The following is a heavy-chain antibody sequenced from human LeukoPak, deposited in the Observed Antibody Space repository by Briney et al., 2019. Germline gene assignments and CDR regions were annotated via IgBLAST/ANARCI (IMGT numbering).Heavy chain of an antibody. Sequence: GASVKVSCKASGYTFTGYYMHWVRLAPGQGLEWMGWINPNSGGTNYAQKFQGRVTMTRDTSISTAYMELSRLRSDDTAVYYCARDLGYSSSSGWFDPWGQGTLVTVSS. V-gene: IGHV1-2*02. J-gene: IGHJ5*02. CDR2: INPNSGGT. CDR3: ARDLGYSSSSGWFDP. D-gene: IGHD6-6*01. CDR1: GYTFTGYY.